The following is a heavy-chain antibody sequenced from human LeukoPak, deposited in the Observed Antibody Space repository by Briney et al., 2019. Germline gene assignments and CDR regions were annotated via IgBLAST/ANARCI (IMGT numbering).Heavy chain of an antibody. CDR2: ISSRGST. D-gene: IGHD3-3*01. CDR3: ARLNPLEHLFSFYFDS. CDR1: GDSISNGHYY. J-gene: IGHJ4*02. Sequence: PWETLSLTCSVSGDSISNGHYYWGWIRQPPGKELEWLATISSRGSTFYNPSLKSRVTISVDTSKNQISLNLSSVTASDTSLYYCARLNPLEHLFSFYFDSWGQGILATVSS. V-gene: IGHV4-39*01.